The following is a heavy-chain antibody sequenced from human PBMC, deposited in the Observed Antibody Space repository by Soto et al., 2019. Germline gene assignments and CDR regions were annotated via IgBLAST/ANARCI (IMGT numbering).Heavy chain of an antibody. J-gene: IGHJ1*01. D-gene: IGHD3-10*01. Sequence: QVQLVESGGGVVQPGRSLRLSCAASGFTFSSYGMHWVRQAPGKGLEWVAVIWYDGSNKYYADSVKGRFTISRDNSKNKVDLPMHSLRDEDTAVYYWSRGGLPPRYGSGSYYNVNAEYFQHWGQGTLVTVSS. CDR2: IWYDGSNK. CDR1: GFTFSSYG. V-gene: IGHV3-33*01. CDR3: SRGGLPPRYGSGSYYNVNAEYFQH.